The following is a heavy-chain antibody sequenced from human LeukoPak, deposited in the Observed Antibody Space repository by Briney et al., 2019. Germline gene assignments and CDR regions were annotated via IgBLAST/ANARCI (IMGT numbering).Heavy chain of an antibody. V-gene: IGHV3-13*01. Sequence: GGSLRLSCAASGTFSSSWMHWVRQVPGKGLVWVSATGTAGDTWYSGSVKGRFTISRENAKSSMYLQMNSLRVGDTAVYYCARQNRNGFDYWGQGTLVTVSS. CDR2: TGTAGDT. D-gene: IGHD2-8*01. J-gene: IGHJ4*02. CDR1: GTFSSSW. CDR3: ARQNRNGFDY.